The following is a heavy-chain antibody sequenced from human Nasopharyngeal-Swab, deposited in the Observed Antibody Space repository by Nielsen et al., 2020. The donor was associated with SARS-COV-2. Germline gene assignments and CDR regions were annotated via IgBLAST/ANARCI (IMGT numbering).Heavy chain of an antibody. Sequence: GGSLRLSCAASGFTFDDYAMHWVRQAPGKGLEWVSGISWNSGSIGYADSVKGRFTISRDNSKNTLYLQMNSLRAEDTAVYYCAKDIVVVVAATPFYYYGMDVWGQGTTVTVSS. CDR3: AKDIVVVVAATPFYYYGMDV. CDR1: GFTFDDYA. J-gene: IGHJ6*02. CDR2: ISWNSGSI. D-gene: IGHD2-15*01. V-gene: IGHV3-9*01.